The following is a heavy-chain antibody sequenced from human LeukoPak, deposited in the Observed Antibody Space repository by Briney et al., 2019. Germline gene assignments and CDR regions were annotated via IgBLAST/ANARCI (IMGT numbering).Heavy chain of an antibody. CDR1: GGSISSYY. Sequence: SETLSLTCTVSGGSISSYYWSWIRQPPGKGLEWIGYTYYSGSTNYNPSLKSRVTISVDTSKNQFSLKLSSVTAADTAVYYCARDEKHYYDSSGYWPGAFDIWGQGTMVTVSS. J-gene: IGHJ3*02. CDR2: TYYSGST. D-gene: IGHD3-22*01. V-gene: IGHV4-59*01. CDR3: ARDEKHYYDSSGYWPGAFDI.